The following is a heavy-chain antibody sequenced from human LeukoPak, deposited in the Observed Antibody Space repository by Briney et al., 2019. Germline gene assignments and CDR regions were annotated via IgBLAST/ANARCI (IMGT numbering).Heavy chain of an antibody. CDR1: GFTFSSYV. D-gene: IGHD2-2*01. J-gene: IGHJ4*02. V-gene: IGHV3-23*01. CDR3: AKRSKLSCSSTSCPLDY. CDR2: ISGSGGST. Sequence: GGSLRFSCAASGFTFSSYVINWVRQAPGKGLEWVSAISGSGGSTYYADSVKGRFTISRDNSKNTLYLQMNSLRAEDTAVYYCAKRSKLSCSSTSCPLDYWGQGTLVTVSS.